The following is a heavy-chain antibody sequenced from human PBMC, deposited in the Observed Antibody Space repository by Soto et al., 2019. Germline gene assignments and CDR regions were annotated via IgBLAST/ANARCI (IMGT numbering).Heavy chain of an antibody. CDR2: IYYSGST. CDR1: GDSVTTGSYY. J-gene: IGHJ4*02. Sequence: SETLSLTCTVPGDSVTTGSYYWSWIRQPPGKGLEWIGYIYYSGSTNYNPSLKGRATIYTDTSGRHFSLNLTSVTADDTAVYFCAKRDYAFDSWGQGTLVTVSS. D-gene: IGHD4-17*01. CDR3: AKRDYAFDS. V-gene: IGHV4-61*01.